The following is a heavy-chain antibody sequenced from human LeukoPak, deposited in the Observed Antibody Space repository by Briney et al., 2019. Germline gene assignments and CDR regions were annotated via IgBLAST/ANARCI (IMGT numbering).Heavy chain of an antibody. V-gene: IGHV1-46*01. D-gene: IGHD2-15*01. CDR1: GYTFTSYY. J-gene: IGHJ5*02. CDR2: INPSGGST. Sequence: ASVKVSCKASGYTFTSYYMHWVRQAPGQGLEWMGIINPSGGSTSYAQKFQGRVTMTRDTSTSTVYMELSSLRSEDTAVYYCARGGGYCSGGSCQENWFDPWGQGTLVTVSS. CDR3: ARGGGYCSGGSCQENWFDP.